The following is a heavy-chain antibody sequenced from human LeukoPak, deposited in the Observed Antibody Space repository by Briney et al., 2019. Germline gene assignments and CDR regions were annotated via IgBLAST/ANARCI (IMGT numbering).Heavy chain of an antibody. CDR2: INPNSGGT. CDR3: ASSDYGDYVFNY. V-gene: IGHV1-2*02. D-gene: IGHD4-17*01. J-gene: IGHJ4*02. Sequence: ASVKVSCKASGYTFTGYYMHWVRQAPGQGLEWMGWINPNSGGTNNAQKFQGRVTMTRDTSISTAYMELSRLRSDDTAVYYCASSDYGDYVFNYWGQGTLVTVSS. CDR1: GYTFTGYY.